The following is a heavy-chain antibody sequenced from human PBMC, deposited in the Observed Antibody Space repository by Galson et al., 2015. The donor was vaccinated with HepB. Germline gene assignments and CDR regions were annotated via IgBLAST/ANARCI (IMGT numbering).Heavy chain of an antibody. CDR1: GFTFNNYA. V-gene: IGHV3-23*01. Sequence: SLRLSCAASGFTFNNYAMSWVRQAPGKGLEWVADVTGSGSRTNYADSLKGRFTISRDNSKNMLFLQINDLRAEDMAIYYCATHVVGPTGGLDIWGPGTMVTVSS. D-gene: IGHD1-26*01. J-gene: IGHJ3*02. CDR2: VTGSGSRT. CDR3: ATHVVGPTGGLDI.